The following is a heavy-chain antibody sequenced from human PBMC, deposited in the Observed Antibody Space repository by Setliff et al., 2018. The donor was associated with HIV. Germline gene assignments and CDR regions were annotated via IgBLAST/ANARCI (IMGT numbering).Heavy chain of an antibody. Sequence: PSETLSLTCAVSGYSVSSGYYWGWIRQPPGKGLEWIASIYYSGSTYYAPSLKSRVTISVDTSKNQFSLKLSSVTAADTAVYYCATNRVGNYPLDYWGRGTLVTVSS. J-gene: IGHJ4*02. D-gene: IGHD1-7*01. V-gene: IGHV4-38-2*01. CDR3: ATNRVGNYPLDY. CDR2: IYYSGST. CDR1: GYSVSSGYY.